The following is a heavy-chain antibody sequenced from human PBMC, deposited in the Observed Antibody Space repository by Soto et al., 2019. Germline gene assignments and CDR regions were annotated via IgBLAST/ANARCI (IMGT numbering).Heavy chain of an antibody. J-gene: IGHJ4*01. CDR3: TTLPLFDSSGYHYPPRDY. Sequence: EVQLVESGGGLMKPGGSLRLSCAASGFTFSNAWMNWVRQAPGKGLQWVGRIKSKADGETTDYAAPVKCRFCISRDDSESTIYLEMISLRNDDTAVYSCTTLPLFDSSGYHYPPRDYWGHGTLVTVSS. V-gene: IGHV3-15*07. CDR2: IKSKADGETT. CDR1: GFTFSNAW. D-gene: IGHD3-22*01.